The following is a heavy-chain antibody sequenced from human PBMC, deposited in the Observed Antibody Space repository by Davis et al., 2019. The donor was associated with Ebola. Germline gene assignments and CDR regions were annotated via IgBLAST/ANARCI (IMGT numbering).Heavy chain of an antibody. J-gene: IGHJ4*02. Sequence: GESLKISCAASGFTFSSYSMNWVRQAPGKGLEWVSAISGSGGSTYYADSVKGRFTISRDNSKNTLYLQMNSLRAEDTAVYYCAKDDGLLWFGELLGTFDYWGQGTLVTVSS. CDR2: ISGSGGST. D-gene: IGHD3-10*01. CDR1: GFTFSSYS. CDR3: AKDDGLLWFGELLGTFDY. V-gene: IGHV3-23*01.